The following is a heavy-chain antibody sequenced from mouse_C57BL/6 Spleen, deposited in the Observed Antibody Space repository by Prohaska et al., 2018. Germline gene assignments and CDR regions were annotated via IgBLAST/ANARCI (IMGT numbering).Heavy chain of an antibody. V-gene: IGHV5-6*01. Sequence: LEWVETTSSGGSYTYYPDSVKGRFTISRDNAKNTLYLQLSSLKSEDTAMYYCARQEGDYYGSPFAYWGQGTLFTVSA. CDR2: TSSGGSYT. D-gene: IGHD1-1*01. CDR3: ARQEGDYYGSPFAY. J-gene: IGHJ3*01.